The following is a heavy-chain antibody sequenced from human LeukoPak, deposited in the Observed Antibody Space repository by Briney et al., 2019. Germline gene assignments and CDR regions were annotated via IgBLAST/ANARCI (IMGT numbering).Heavy chain of an antibody. CDR3: ARARGGDFFDY. CDR1: GGSISSYY. Sequence: SETLSLTCTVSGGSISSYYWSWIRQPPGKGLEWIGYIYYSGSTYYNPSLKSRVTISVDTSKNQFSLKLSSVTAADTAVYYCARARGGDFFDYWGQGTLVTVSS. J-gene: IGHJ4*02. D-gene: IGHD3-16*01. CDR2: IYYSGST. V-gene: IGHV4-59*08.